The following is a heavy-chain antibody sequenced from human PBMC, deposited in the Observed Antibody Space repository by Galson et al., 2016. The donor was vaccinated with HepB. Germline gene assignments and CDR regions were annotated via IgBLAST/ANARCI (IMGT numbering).Heavy chain of an antibody. D-gene: IGHD3-3*01. V-gene: IGHV3-30-3*01. CDR3: ARGSGAQYYYYYLDV. CDR2: ISYDGSKT. J-gene: IGHJ6*03. Sequence: SLRLSCAASGFTFSSSAMHWVRQAPGKGLEWVAVISYDGSKTYYADSVKGRFTISRDNFKNTLYLQMNSLRAEDTAVYYCARGSGAQYYYYYLDVWGKGTTVTVSS. CDR1: GFTFSSSA.